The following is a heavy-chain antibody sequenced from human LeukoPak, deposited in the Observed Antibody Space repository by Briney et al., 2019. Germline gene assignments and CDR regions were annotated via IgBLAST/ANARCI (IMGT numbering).Heavy chain of an antibody. J-gene: IGHJ4*02. CDR3: AKRITVTYFNDY. V-gene: IGHV3-23*01. CDR2: IGGSGGST. Sequence: GGSLRLSCAASGFTFSSYAMGWVRQAPGKGLEWVSGIGGSGGSTYYADSVKGWFTISRDNSKNTLYLQMNSLRAEDTAVYYCAKRITVTYFNDYWGQGTLVTVSS. D-gene: IGHD4-17*01. CDR1: GFTFSSYA.